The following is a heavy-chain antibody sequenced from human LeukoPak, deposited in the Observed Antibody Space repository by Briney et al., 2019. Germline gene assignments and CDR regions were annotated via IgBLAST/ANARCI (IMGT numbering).Heavy chain of an antibody. CDR2: INYSGST. CDR3: ARLHSTIFGVVNPIGYFDY. CDR1: GGSFSGYY. J-gene: IGHJ4*02. V-gene: IGHV4-59*01. Sequence: PSETLSLTCAVYGGSFSGYYWSWIRQPPGKGLEWIGYINYSGSTNYNSSLKRRVTISVDTSKNQFSLKLSSVTAADTAVYYCARLHSTIFGVVNPIGYFDYWGQGTLVTVSS. D-gene: IGHD3-3*01.